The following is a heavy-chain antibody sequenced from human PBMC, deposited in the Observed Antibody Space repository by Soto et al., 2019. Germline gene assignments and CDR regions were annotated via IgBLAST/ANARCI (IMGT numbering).Heavy chain of an antibody. Sequence: PGGSLRLSCAASGFTFSSYGMHWVRQAPGKGLEWVAVIWYDGSNKYYADSVKGRFTISRDNSKNTLYLQMNSLRAEDTAVYYCARDIEIRGVSPEYSSSFPTGPYYYYGMDVWGQGTTVTVSS. D-gene: IGHD6-6*01. CDR2: IWYDGSNK. CDR1: GFTFSSYG. CDR3: ARDIEIRGVSPEYSSSFPTGPYYYYGMDV. J-gene: IGHJ6*02. V-gene: IGHV3-33*01.